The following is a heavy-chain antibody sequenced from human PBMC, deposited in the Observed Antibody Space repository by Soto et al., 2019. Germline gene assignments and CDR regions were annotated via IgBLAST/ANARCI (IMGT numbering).Heavy chain of an antibody. J-gene: IGHJ6*02. CDR1: GFTFSSYA. D-gene: IGHD6-13*01. Sequence: GGSLRLSCPASGFTFSSYAMSWVRQAPGKGLEWVSAISGSGGSTYYADSVKGRFTISRDNSKNTLYLQMNSLSAEDTAVYYCAKASIAAAGYPDYYYGMDVWGQGTTVTVSS. V-gene: IGHV3-23*01. CDR2: ISGSGGST. CDR3: AKASIAAAGYPDYYYGMDV.